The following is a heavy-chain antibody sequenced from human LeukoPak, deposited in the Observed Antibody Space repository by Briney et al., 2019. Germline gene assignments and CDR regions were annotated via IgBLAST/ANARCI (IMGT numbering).Heavy chain of an antibody. J-gene: IGHJ3*02. CDR2: MNPNSGNT. CDR3: SSATGSGSYFYAFDI. V-gene: IGHV1-8*01. CDR1: GYTFTSYD. D-gene: IGHD3-10*01. Sequence: GASVKLSFKASGYTFTSYDINYVRHATGHALEWMGWMNPNSGNTGYSHKFQGRVTMTRNTSISTAYMELSSLRYEAADVDYCSSATGSGSYFYAFDIWGEGTNVTVSS.